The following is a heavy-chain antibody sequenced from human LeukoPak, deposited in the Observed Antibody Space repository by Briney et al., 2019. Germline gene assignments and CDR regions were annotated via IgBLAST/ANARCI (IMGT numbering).Heavy chain of an antibody. V-gene: IGHV3-11*01. CDR2: ISNSGSTI. CDR1: GFTFSDYY. D-gene: IGHD1-26*01. Sequence: GGSLRLPCAASGFTFSDYYMTWIRQSPGKGLEWVSYISNSGSTIYYADSLKGRFTISRDNAKTLLYLQMNSLRAEDSAVYYCARRRECSGSSCYYFDYWGQGTLVTVSS. J-gene: IGHJ4*02. CDR3: ARRRECSGSSCYYFDY.